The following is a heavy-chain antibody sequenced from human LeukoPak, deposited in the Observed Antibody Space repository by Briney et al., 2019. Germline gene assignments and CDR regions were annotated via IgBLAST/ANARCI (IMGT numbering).Heavy chain of an antibody. Sequence: RGSLRLSCAASGFTFSSYSMNWVRQAPGKGLEWVSYISSSSTTIYYADSVKGRFTISRDNAKNSLYLQMNSLRDEDTAVYYCARPARDLYAFDIWGQGTMVTVSS. J-gene: IGHJ3*02. CDR2: ISSSSTTI. V-gene: IGHV3-48*02. CDR3: ARPARDLYAFDI. CDR1: GFTFSSYS.